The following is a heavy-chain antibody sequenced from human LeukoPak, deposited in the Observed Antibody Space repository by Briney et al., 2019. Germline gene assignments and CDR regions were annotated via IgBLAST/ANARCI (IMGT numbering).Heavy chain of an antibody. CDR1: GYTFTSYG. D-gene: IGHD4-17*01. Sequence: ASVKVSCKASGYTFTSYGISWVRQAPGQGLEWMGGIIPIFGTANYAQKFQGRVTMTRDTSTSTVYMELSSLRSEDTAVYYCATLGAYGDSIDYWGQGTLVTVSS. CDR2: IIPIFGTA. CDR3: ATLGAYGDSIDY. V-gene: IGHV1-69*05. J-gene: IGHJ4*02.